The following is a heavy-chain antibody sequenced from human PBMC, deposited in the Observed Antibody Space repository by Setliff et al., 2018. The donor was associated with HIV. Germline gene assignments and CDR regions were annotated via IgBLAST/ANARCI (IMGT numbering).Heavy chain of an antibody. CDR1: GFTFGDYP. Sequence: GGSLRLSCTASGFTFGDYPMSWVRQAPGKGLEWVGLIRSKAYGGTAEYAASVKGRFTISRDDSKSIAYLQMNSLKTEDTAVYYCTRDLGAGYNYGLYYYYYMDVWGKGTTVTVSS. V-gene: IGHV3-49*04. D-gene: IGHD5-12*01. CDR2: IRSKAYGGTA. CDR3: TRDLGAGYNYGLYYYYYMDV. J-gene: IGHJ6*03.